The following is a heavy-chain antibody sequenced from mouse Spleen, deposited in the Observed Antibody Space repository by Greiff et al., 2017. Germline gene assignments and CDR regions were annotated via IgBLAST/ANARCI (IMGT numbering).Heavy chain of an antibody. Sequence: QVQLQQPGAELVKPGASVKMSCKASGYTFTSYWITWVKQRPGQGLEWIGDIYPGSGSTNYNEKFKSKATLTVDTSSSTAYMQLSSLTSEDSAVYYCARGIYGNYGLYAMDYWGQGTSVTVSS. CDR2: IYPGSGST. V-gene: IGHV1-55*01. D-gene: IGHD2-1*01. CDR1: GYTFTSYW. J-gene: IGHJ4*01. CDR3: ARGIYGNYGLYAMDY.